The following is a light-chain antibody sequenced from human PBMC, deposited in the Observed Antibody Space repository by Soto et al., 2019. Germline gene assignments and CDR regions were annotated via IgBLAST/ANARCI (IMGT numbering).Light chain of an antibody. J-gene: IGKJ2*01. Sequence: EIVLTQSPGTLSLSPGERATLSCRASQSVSSSYLAWYQHKPGQAPRLLIYGASSRATGSPDRFSVSGSGTDFNLTISRLEPEDFAVYSCQQYGSSPPMYTFGQGTRLEIK. CDR2: GAS. CDR1: QSVSSSY. V-gene: IGKV3-20*01. CDR3: QQYGSSPPMYT.